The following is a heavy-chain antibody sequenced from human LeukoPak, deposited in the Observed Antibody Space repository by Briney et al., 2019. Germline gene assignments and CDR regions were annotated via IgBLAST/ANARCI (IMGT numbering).Heavy chain of an antibody. V-gene: IGHV3-23*01. J-gene: IGHJ4*02. CDR1: GFTFSTYA. CDR3: AKDPSSSWTKNRYFDY. CDR2: ISGSGGST. Sequence: GGSLRLSCAASGFTFSTYAMSWVRQAPGKGLEWVSAISGSGGSTYYADSVKGRFTISRGNSKNTLYLQMNSLRAEDTAVYYCAKDPSSSWTKNRYFDYWGQGTLVTVSS. D-gene: IGHD6-13*01.